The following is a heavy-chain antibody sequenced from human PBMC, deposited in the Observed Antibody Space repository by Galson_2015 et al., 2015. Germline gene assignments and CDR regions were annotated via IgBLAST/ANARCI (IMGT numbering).Heavy chain of an antibody. V-gene: IGHV3-33*01. Sequence: SLRLSCAASGFTFRNYGMHWVRQAPGKGLEWVAVIWYDGSNSRYADSVEGRITLSRDNSKNTLHLQMNSLRAEDTAVYYCARDRNWGTANRYFDLWGRGTLVTVSS. D-gene: IGHD7-27*01. CDR3: ARDRNWGTANRYFDL. J-gene: IGHJ2*01. CDR2: IWYDGSNS. CDR1: GFTFRNYG.